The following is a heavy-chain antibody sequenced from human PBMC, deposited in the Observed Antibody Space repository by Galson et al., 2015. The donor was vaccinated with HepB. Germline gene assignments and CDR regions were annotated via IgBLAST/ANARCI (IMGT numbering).Heavy chain of an antibody. V-gene: IGHV1-69*08. CDR3: ARDIRGGSYSVFGY. CDR1: GGTFSSYT. CDR2: VSPIPGKA. D-gene: IGHD1-26*01. Sequence: SVKVSCKASGGTFSSYTISWVRQAPGQGLEWMGRVSPIPGKANYAQKFQGRVTITADRSTNTAYMELSSLRSDDTAVYYCARDIRGGSYSVFGYWGQGTLVTVSS. J-gene: IGHJ4*02.